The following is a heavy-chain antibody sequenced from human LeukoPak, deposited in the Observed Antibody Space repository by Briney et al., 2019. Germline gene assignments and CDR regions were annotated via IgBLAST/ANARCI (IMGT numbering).Heavy chain of an antibody. V-gene: IGHV3-11*01. CDR1: GFTFRDYF. J-gene: IGHJ4*02. D-gene: IGHD6-19*01. CDR2: ISSSGSAI. Sequence: GGSLRLSCAASGFTFRDYFMTWIRQAPGRGLEWISYISSSGSAIYYADSVKGRFTISRDNTKNSLYLQMNSLRAEDTAVYYCARLGSSGPGYWGQGTLVTVSS. CDR3: ARLGSSGPGY.